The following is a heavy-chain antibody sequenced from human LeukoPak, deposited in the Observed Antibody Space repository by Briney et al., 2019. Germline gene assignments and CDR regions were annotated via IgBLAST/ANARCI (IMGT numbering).Heavy chain of an antibody. V-gene: IGHV3-48*03. J-gene: IGHJ4*02. CDR3: ARGGIQVSGIDEFDY. CDR1: GFSFSHYE. CDR2: ITASSTTI. D-gene: IGHD6-19*01. Sequence: GGSLRLSCAASGFSFSHYEMNWVRQAPGKGLEWISHITASSTTIYYADSVKGRFTISRENAESSLYLQMNSLRAEDTAVYYCARGGIQVSGIDEFDYWGQGTLVTVSS.